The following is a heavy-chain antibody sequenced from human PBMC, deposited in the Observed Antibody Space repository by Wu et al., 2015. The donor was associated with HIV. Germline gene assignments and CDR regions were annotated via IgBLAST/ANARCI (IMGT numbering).Heavy chain of an antibody. J-gene: IGHJ5*02. CDR1: GGTFSSNG. D-gene: IGHD6-19*01. V-gene: IGHV1-69*13. CDR3: ARDGPLPSVWYWFGP. Sequence: QVQLVQSGAEVKKPGSSVKVSCKASGGTFSSNGITWVRQAPGQGLEWMGRIIPVFGTANYAQKFQGXVTITADESTSIAYMELNNLRSDDTAVYYCARDGPLPSVWYWFGPWDQGTLVTVSS. CDR2: IIPVFGTA.